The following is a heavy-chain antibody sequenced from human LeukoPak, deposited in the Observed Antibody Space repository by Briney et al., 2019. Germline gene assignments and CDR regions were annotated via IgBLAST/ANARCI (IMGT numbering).Heavy chain of an antibody. CDR3: ARVPAPYAYDTSGYDS. CDR2: IYYSGST. Sequence: SQTLSLTCTVSGGSISDAAYYWSWIRQHPGEGLKWIGYIYYSGSTSYNPSLKSRVMISVNTSKNQFSLKLTSVTAADTAVYYCARVPAPYAYDTSGYDSWGQGTLVTVSS. CDR1: GGSISDAAYY. D-gene: IGHD3-22*01. J-gene: IGHJ4*02. V-gene: IGHV4-31*03.